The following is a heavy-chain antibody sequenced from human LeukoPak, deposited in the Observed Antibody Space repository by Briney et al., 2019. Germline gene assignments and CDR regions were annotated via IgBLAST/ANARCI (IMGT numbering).Heavy chain of an antibody. CDR2: IYYSGSI. CDR1: GYSITSGYY. J-gene: IGHJ4*02. Sequence: SETLSLTCTVSGYSITSGYYWGWIRQPPGKGLEWIGYIYYSGSINYNPSLKSRVTISVETSKNQFSLKLNSVTAADTAVYYCAREDQSFDSWGQGTLVTISS. V-gene: IGHV4-61*01. CDR3: AREDQSFDS.